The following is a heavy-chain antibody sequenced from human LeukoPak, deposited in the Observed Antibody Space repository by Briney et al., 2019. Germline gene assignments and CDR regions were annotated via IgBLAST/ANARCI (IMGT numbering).Heavy chain of an antibody. J-gene: IGHJ4*02. CDR2: IYWNDDK. D-gene: IGHD5-12*01. CDR3: AHRWLPFRVDY. V-gene: IGHV2-5*01. Sequence: SAPTLVDPTQTLTLTCTFSGFSLSTSGVGVGWIRQPPGKALERLALIYWNDDKRYSPSLKSRLTITKDTSKNQVVLTMTNMDPVDTATYYCAHRWLPFRVDYWGQGTLVTVSS. CDR1: GFSLSTSGVG.